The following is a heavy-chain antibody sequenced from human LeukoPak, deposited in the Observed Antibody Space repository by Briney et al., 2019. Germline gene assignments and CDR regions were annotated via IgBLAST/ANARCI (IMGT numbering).Heavy chain of an antibody. CDR2: IYSSGDT. J-gene: IGHJ5*02. CDR1: GGSISSYY. Sequence: PSETLSLTCTVSGGSISSYYWSWIRQSPGKGLEWIAYIYSSGDTNYNPSLRSRASISLDTSKNLCSLRLSSVTAADTAVYYCARHVIYSGGYSYWFDPWGLGTLVTVPS. CDR3: ARHVIYSGGYSYWFDP. V-gene: IGHV4-59*08. D-gene: IGHD1-26*01.